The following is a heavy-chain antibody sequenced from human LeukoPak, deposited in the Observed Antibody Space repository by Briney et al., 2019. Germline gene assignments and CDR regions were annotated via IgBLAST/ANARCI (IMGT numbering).Heavy chain of an antibody. V-gene: IGHV4-59*08. D-gene: IGHD3-10*01. CDR3: VGEAAASPENFDY. CDR1: GGSISSYY. Sequence: PSETLSLTCTVSGGSISSYYWSWIRQPPGKGLEWIGYIYYSGSTNYNPSLKSRVTISVDTSKNQFSLKLSPVTAADTAVYYCVGEAAASPENFDYWGQGTLVTVSS. CDR2: IYYSGST. J-gene: IGHJ4*02.